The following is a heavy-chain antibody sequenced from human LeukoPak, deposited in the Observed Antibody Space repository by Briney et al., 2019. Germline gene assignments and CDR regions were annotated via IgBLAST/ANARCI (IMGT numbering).Heavy chain of an antibody. D-gene: IGHD2-15*01. CDR2: INHSGST. CDR3: ARLVGGSPDY. J-gene: IGHJ4*02. V-gene: IGHV4-34*01. CDR1: GGSFSGYY. Sequence: SETLSLTCAVCGGSFSGYYWSWIRQPPGKGLEWIGEINHSGSTNYNPSLKSRVTISVDTSKNQFSLQLNSVTPEDTAVYYCARLVGGSPDYWGQGTLVTVSS.